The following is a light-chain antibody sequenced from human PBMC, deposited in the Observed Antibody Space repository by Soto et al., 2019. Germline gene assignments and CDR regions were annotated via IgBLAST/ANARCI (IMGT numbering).Light chain of an antibody. Sequence: QSVLTQPPSASGSPGQSVSVSCTGTSSDVGGYNYVSWYQQHPGKAPRLLIYEVTQRPSGVPDRFSGSKSGNTASLTVSGLQAEDEADYYCSSYAGSSNYVFGTGTKVTV. CDR1: SSDVGGYNY. V-gene: IGLV2-8*01. J-gene: IGLJ1*01. CDR2: EVT. CDR3: SSYAGSSNYV.